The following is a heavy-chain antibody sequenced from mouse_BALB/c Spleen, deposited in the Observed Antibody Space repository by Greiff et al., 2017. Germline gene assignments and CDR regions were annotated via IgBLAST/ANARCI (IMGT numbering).Heavy chain of an antibody. V-gene: IGHV1-15*01. CDR1: GYTFTDYE. Sequence: VQLQQSGAELVRPGASVTLSCKASGYTFTDYEMHWVKQTPVHGLEWIGAIDPETGGTAYNQKFKGKATLTADKSSSTAYMELRSLTSEDSAVYYGTRLTTATGNYLDYWGQGTSLTVSS. D-gene: IGHD1-2*01. CDR3: TRLTTATGNYLDY. J-gene: IGHJ2*02. CDR2: IDPETGGT.